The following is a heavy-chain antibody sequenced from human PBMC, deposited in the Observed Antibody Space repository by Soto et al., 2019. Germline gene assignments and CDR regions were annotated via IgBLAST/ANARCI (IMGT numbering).Heavy chain of an antibody. Sequence: GSSVKVSCKASGYTFTGYYMHWVRQAPGQGLEWMGWINPNSGGTNYAQKFQGWVTMTRDTSISTAYMELSRLRSDDSAVFFCAADVLTYDNNGYYFDGFDNWGQGTIVTV. D-gene: IGHD3-22*01. CDR2: INPNSGGT. CDR3: AADVLTYDNNGYYFDGFDN. J-gene: IGHJ3*02. CDR1: GYTFTGYY. V-gene: IGHV1-2*04.